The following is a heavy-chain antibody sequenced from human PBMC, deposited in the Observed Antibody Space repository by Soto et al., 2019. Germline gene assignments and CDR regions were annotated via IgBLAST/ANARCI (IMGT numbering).Heavy chain of an antibody. J-gene: IGHJ6*02. CDR1: GFTFSMYS. D-gene: IGHD2-15*01. Sequence: DVQLVESGGAVVQPGESLRLSCEVSGFTFSMYSMTWVRQAPGKGLEWVAKIPQEGGDGHYADSVKGRFTISRDNAKNSVFLQMNNLRAADTTVHSCARDQLLLPADDFCYGSDVWGQGATVTVS. CDR3: ARDQLLLPADDFCYGSDV. CDR2: IPQEGGDG. V-gene: IGHV3-7*03.